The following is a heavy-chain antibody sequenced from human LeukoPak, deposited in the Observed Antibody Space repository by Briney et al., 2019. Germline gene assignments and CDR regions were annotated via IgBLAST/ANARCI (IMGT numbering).Heavy chain of an antibody. V-gene: IGHV3-7*05. J-gene: IGHJ4*02. D-gene: IGHD4/OR15-4a*01. Sequence: GGSLRLSCAASGFTFSRYWMSWVRQAPGKGLEWVANIKEDGSRNHYVDSVKGRFTISRDNAKNSLYLQMNSLRAEDTAVYYCARDRSANSRVYYFDYWGQGTLVTVSS. CDR3: ARDRSANSRVYYFDY. CDR2: IKEDGSRN. CDR1: GFTFSRYW.